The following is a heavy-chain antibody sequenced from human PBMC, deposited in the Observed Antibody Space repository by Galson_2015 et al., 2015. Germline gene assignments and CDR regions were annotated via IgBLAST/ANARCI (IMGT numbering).Heavy chain of an antibody. D-gene: IGHD3-22*01. CDR2: ISSSSSYI. Sequence: SLRLSCAASGSTFSSYAMHWVRQAPGKGLEWVSAISSSSSYIYYADSVKGRFTSSRDNAKNSLYLQMNSLRAEDTAVYYCARDYDSSGYYYGEAYYWGQGTLVTVSS. CDR3: ARDYDSSGYYYGEAYY. CDR1: GSTFSSYA. J-gene: IGHJ4*02. V-gene: IGHV3-21*01.